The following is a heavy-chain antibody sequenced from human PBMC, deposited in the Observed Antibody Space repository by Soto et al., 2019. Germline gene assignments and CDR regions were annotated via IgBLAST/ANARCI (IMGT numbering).Heavy chain of an antibody. CDR3: AGPELDFFAY. J-gene: IGHJ4*02. V-gene: IGHV4-61*01. CDR2: IYYSGST. CDR1: GGSVSSGSYY. D-gene: IGHD1-26*01. Sequence: QVQLQESGPGLVKPSETLSLTCTVSGGSVSSGSYYWSWIRQPPGKGLEWIGYIYYSGSTNYNPSLESRVTISVDTSKNQFSLKVTSVTAADTAVYYCAGPELDFFAYWGQGTLVTVSS.